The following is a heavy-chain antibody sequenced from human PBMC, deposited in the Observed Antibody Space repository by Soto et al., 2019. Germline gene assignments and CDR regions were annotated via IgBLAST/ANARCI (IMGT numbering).Heavy chain of an antibody. J-gene: IGHJ6*02. CDR2: VNPNGGNT. D-gene: IGHD1-7*01. CDR3: ARGTRGTGTTPAHYYYGMDV. CDR1: GYTSSNYE. V-gene: IGHV1-8*01. Sequence: ASAKVSCKASGYTSSNYEIHWVRQATGQELEWMGWVNPNGGNTVYAQQFQGRVTMTRSTSINTAYMELSSLRSEDTAVYFCARGTRGTGTTPAHYYYGMDVWGQGTTVTVS.